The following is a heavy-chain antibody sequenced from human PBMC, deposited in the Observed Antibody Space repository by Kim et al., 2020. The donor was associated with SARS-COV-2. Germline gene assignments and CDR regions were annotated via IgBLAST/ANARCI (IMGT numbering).Heavy chain of an antibody. CDR3: ASHLDYYYYYMYV. CDR2: IHSSGST. CDR1: GGSISSSTYY. Sequence: SETLSLTCTVSGGSISSSTYYWGWIRQPPGKGLEWIATIHSSGSTHYNPSLKSRATISVDTSKNQFSLRLSSVTAADTAVYFCASHLDYYYYYMYVWGKG. J-gene: IGHJ6*03. V-gene: IGHV4-39*01.